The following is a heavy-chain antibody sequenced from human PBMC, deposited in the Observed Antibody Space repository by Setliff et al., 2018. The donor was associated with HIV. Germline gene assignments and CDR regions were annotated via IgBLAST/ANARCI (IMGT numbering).Heavy chain of an antibody. D-gene: IGHD1-1*01. CDR1: GYTFTDYY. J-gene: IGHJ4*02. CDR3: ARQLSNSLES. V-gene: IGHV1-2*06. CDR2: INANRGGT. Sequence: WASVKVSCKTSGYTFTDYYMHWVRQAPGQGLEWMGRINANRGGTSYAQKFQGRVTMTRDTSINTAYMELSGLRSDDTAVYYCARQLSNSLESWGQGTPVTVPQ.